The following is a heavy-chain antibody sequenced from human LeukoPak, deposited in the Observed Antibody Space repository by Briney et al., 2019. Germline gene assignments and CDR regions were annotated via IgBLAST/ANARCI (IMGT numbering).Heavy chain of an antibody. V-gene: IGHV4-34*01. D-gene: IGHD3-10*01. Sequence: SETLSLTCAVYGGSFSGYYWSWIRQPPGKGLEWIGEINHSGSTNYNPSLKSRVTISVDTSKNQFSLKLSSVTAADTAVYYCARGTHAYYYGSGSYYNHYFDYWGQGTLVTVSS. CDR2: INHSGST. J-gene: IGHJ4*02. CDR3: ARGTHAYYYGSGSYYNHYFDY. CDR1: GGSFSGYY.